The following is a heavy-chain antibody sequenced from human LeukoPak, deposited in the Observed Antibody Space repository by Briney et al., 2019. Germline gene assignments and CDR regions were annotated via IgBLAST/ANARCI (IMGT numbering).Heavy chain of an antibody. CDR1: GYTFIGYY. CDR3: ARGSPTVVNRFYYYMDV. Sequence: ASVKVSCKASGYTFIGYYMHWVRQAPGQGLEWMGIINSSGGSTSSAQKFQGRVTMTRDTSTTTVYMDLSSLRSEDTAVYYCARGSPTVVNRFYYYMDVWGKGTTVTVSS. D-gene: IGHD4-23*01. V-gene: IGHV1-46*01. J-gene: IGHJ6*03. CDR2: INSSGGST.